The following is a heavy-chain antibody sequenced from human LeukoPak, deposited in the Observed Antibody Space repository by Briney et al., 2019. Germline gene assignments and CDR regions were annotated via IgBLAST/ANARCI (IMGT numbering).Heavy chain of an antibody. Sequence: KPSETLSLTCTVSGGSISSSSYYWGWIRQPPGQGLEWIGGIYYSGSTYYNPSLKSRVTISVDTSKNQFSLKLSSVTAADTAVYYCAYGSGIRRFDYWGQGTLVTVSS. CDR3: AYGSGIRRFDY. CDR2: IYYSGST. CDR1: GGSISSSSYY. V-gene: IGHV4-39*01. J-gene: IGHJ4*02. D-gene: IGHD3-10*01.